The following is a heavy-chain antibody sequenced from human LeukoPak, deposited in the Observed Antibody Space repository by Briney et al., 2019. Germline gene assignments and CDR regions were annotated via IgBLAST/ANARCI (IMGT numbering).Heavy chain of an antibody. CDR3: ASRNRLDY. D-gene: IGHD1-14*01. CDR1: SGSISSSNW. J-gene: IGHJ4*02. V-gene: IGHV4-4*02. Sequence: SETLSLTCAVSSGSISSSNWWIWVRQPPGKGLECIGEIYHSGSTNCNPSLKSRVTISVDKSKNQFSLKLTSVTAADTAVYYCASRNRLDYWGQGTLVTVSS. CDR2: IYHSGST.